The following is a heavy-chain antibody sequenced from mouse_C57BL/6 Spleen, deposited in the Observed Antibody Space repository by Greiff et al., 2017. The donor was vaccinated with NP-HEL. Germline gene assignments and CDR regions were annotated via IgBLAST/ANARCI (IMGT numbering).Heavy chain of an antibody. V-gene: IGHV5-12*01. CDR3: ARPLYYGSSYWYFDV. Sequence: EVHLVESGGGLVQPGGSLKLSCAASGFTFSDYYMYWVRQTPEKRLEWVAYISNGGGSTYYPDTVKGRFTISRDNAKNTLYLQMSRLKSEDTAMYYCARPLYYGSSYWYFDVWGTGTTVTVSS. CDR1: GFTFSDYY. CDR2: ISNGGGST. J-gene: IGHJ1*03. D-gene: IGHD1-1*01.